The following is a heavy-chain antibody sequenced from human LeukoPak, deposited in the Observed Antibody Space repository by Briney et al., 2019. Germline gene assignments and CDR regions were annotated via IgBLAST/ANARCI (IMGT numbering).Heavy chain of an antibody. CDR2: INHSGST. J-gene: IGHJ4*02. CDR1: GGSFSGYY. D-gene: IGHD5-24*01. Sequence: SETLSLTCVVYGGSFSGYYWSWIRQPPGKGLEWIGEINHSGSTNYNPSLKSRVTISVDTSKNQFSLKLSSVTAADTAVYYCARDTEMAYFDYWGQGTLVTVSS. CDR3: ARDTEMAYFDY. V-gene: IGHV4-34*01.